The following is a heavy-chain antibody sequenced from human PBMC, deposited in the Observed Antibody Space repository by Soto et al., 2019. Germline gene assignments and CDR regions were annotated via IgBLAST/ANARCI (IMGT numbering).Heavy chain of an antibody. D-gene: IGHD3-10*01. J-gene: IGHJ4*02. CDR1: GDSINNNQYY. CDR2: IYFTGSP. CDR3: TGRSYTHPGIVDY. V-gene: IGHV4-39*01. Sequence: PSETLSLTCNVSGDSINNNQYYWGWIRQSPGTGLEWIASIYFTGSPQSNPSLRSRITISVDTTKNHFSLQQRSVTAADTAIYYGTGRSYTHPGIVDYWGQGTRVTVSS.